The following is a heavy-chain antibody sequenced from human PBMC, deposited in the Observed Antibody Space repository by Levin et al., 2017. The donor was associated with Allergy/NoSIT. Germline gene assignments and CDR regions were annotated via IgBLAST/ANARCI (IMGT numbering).Heavy chain of an antibody. V-gene: IGHV4-39*01. D-gene: IGHD3-10*01. CDR3: ARSQFRGVRGVAYGMDV. CDR1: GGSISSSSYY. Sequence: SETLSLTCTVSGGSISSSSYYWGWIRQPPGKGLEWIGSIYYSGSTYYNPSLKSRVTISVDTSKNQFSLKLSSVTAADTAVYYCARSQFRGVRGVAYGMDVWGQGTTVTVSS. CDR2: IYYSGST. J-gene: IGHJ6*02.